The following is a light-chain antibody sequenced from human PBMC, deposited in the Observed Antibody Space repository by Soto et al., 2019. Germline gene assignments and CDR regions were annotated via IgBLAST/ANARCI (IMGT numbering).Light chain of an antibody. CDR2: GAS. Sequence: DIQLSPSPPTLSASLGDRVTITCRASQSIRYYLAWYQQMPGKAPKLLIYGASSLQSGVPSRFSGSGSGTEFTLTISSLQPDDFATYFCQHHNSYSQTFGQGTKVDIK. CDR3: QHHNSYSQT. J-gene: IGKJ1*01. V-gene: IGKV1-5*01. CDR1: QSIRYY.